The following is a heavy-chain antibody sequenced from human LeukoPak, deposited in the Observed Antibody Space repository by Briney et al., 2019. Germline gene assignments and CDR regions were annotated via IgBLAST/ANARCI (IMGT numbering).Heavy chain of an antibody. J-gene: IGHJ3*02. CDR3: ANRGGPRLQYGSGSAGDAFDI. V-gene: IGHV3-23*01. CDR1: GFTFSSYA. D-gene: IGHD3-10*01. CDR2: ISGSGGST. Sequence: GGSLRLSCAASGFTFSSYAMSWVRQAPGKGLEWVSAISGSGGSTYYADSVKGRFTISRDNSKNTLYLQMNSLRAEDTAVYYCANRGGPRLQYGSGSAGDAFDIWGQGTMVTVSS.